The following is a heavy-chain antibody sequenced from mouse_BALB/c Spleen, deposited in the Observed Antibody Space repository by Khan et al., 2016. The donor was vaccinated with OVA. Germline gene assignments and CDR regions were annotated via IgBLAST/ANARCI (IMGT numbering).Heavy chain of an antibody. CDR3: ARGASYWYFEV. V-gene: IGHV9-1*02. CDR1: GYTFTNYG. Sequence: QIQLVQSGPELKKPGETVKISCKASGYTFTNYGMNWVKQAPGKGLKWMGWINTYTGEPTYTGDFKGRFAFSLETSARTAYLQITNLKHEDMAPFFGARGASYWYFEVWGEGTTVTVSS. CDR2: INTYTGEP. J-gene: IGHJ1*01.